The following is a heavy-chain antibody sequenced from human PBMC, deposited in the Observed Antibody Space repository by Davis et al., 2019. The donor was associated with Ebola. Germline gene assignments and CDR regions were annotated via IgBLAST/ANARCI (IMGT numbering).Heavy chain of an antibody. CDR2: IYYSGST. V-gene: IGHV4-39*01. CDR1: GGSIFSRSYY. D-gene: IGHD5-12*01. CDR3: ATSHGVYGGHETYLH. Sequence: PSETLSLTCTVSGGSIFSRSYYWGWIRQPPGKGLEWIGSIYYSGSTYYNPSLKSRVTISVDTSKNQFSLKLSSVTAADTAVYYCATSHGVYGGHETYLHWGQGTLVTVSS. J-gene: IGHJ4*02.